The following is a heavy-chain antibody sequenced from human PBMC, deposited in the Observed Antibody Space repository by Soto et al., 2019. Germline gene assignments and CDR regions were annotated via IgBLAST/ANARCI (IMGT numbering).Heavy chain of an antibody. CDR2: IWYDGSNK. V-gene: IGHV3-33*01. Sequence: PGGSLRLSCAASGFTFSSYGMHWVRQAPGKGLEWVAVIWYDGSNKYYADSVKGRFTISRDNSKNTLYLQMNSLRAEDTAVYYCAREYCSGGSCYYSRWENWFDPWGQGTLVTVSS. CDR1: GFTFSSYG. CDR3: AREYCSGGSCYYSRWENWFDP. J-gene: IGHJ5*02. D-gene: IGHD2-15*01.